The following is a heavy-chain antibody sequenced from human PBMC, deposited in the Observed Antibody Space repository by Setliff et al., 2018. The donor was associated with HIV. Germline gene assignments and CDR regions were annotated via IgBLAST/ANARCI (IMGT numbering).Heavy chain of an antibody. CDR2: IYSSGST. J-gene: IGHJ4*02. CDR1: GGSISSSNYY. CDR3: ARDRPPFAY. V-gene: IGHV4-39*02. Sequence: SETLSLTCTVSGGSISSSNYYWGWIRQPPGKGLEWIGSIYSSGSTYYNPSLKSRVTISVDTSKNQFSLRLNSVTAADTAVYYCARDRPPFAYWGQGLLVTVSS.